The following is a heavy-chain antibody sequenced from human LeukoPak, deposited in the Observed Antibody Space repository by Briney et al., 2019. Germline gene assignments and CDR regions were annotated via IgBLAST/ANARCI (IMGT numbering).Heavy chain of an antibody. J-gene: IGHJ4*02. V-gene: IGHV3-21*01. CDR1: GFTFSSYS. Sequence: GGPLRLSCAASGFTFSSYSMNWVRQAPGKGLEWVSSISSSSSYIYYADSVKGRFTISRDNAKNSLYLQMNSLRAEDTAVYYCATDPTVATIRPYFDYWGQGTLVTVSS. CDR2: ISSSSSYI. D-gene: IGHD5-12*01. CDR3: ATDPTVATIRPYFDY.